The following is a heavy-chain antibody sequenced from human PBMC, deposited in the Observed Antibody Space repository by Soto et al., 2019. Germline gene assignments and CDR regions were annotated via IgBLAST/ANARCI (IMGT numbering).Heavy chain of an antibody. CDR2: INSDGSST. J-gene: IGHJ4*02. CDR1: GFTFSIDW. Sequence: EVQLVESGGGLVQPGGSLRLSCAVSGFTFSIDWMHWVRQAPGKGLVWVSRINSDGSSTSYADSVKGRLTISRDNAKNTLYLQMNSLRAEDTAVYYCASTVVTGYWGQGTLVTVSS. CDR3: ASTVVTGY. D-gene: IGHD2-15*01. V-gene: IGHV3-74*01.